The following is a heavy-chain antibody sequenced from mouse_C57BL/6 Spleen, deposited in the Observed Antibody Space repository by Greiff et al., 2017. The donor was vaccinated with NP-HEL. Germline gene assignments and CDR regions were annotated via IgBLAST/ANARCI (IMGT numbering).Heavy chain of an antibody. CDR2: INPNNGGT. CDR1: GYTFTDYN. CDR3: ARRDDYDDGYYAMDY. Sequence: VQLQQSGPELVKPGASVKIPCKASGYTFTDYNMDWVKQSHGKSLEWIGDINPNNGGTIYNQKFKGKATLTVDKSSSTAYMELRSLTSEDTAVYYCARRDDYDDGYYAMDYWGQGTSVTVSS. J-gene: IGHJ4*01. V-gene: IGHV1-18*01. D-gene: IGHD2-4*01.